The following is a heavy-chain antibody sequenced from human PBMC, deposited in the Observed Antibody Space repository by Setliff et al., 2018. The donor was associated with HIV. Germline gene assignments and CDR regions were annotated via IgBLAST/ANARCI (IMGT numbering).Heavy chain of an antibody. CDR3: ARDDSIVLVPAIMRGDGFDF. D-gene: IGHD2-2*01. Sequence: PSETLSLTCTVSGGSVGSSSYYWAWIRQPPGKGLEWSGSIYYTGNTKYNPSLESRVPFSIDTSENQFSLRLASVTAADTAIYYCARDDSIVLVPAIMRGDGFDFWGQGRMVTVSS. CDR2: IYYTGNT. CDR1: GGSVGSSSYY. V-gene: IGHV4-39*07. J-gene: IGHJ3*01.